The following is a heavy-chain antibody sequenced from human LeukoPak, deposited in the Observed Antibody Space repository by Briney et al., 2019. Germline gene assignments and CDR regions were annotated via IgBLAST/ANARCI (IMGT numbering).Heavy chain of an antibody. D-gene: IGHD6-6*01. CDR3: ARSIAARPGYYYYYMDV. CDR1: GYTFTGYY. CDR2: INPNSGGT. J-gene: IGHJ6*03. Sequence: ASVKVSCKASGYTFTGYYMHWVRQAPGQGLEWMGWINPNSGGTNYAQKFQGRVTMTRDTSISTAYMELSRLRSDDTAVYYCARSIAARPGYYYYYMDVWGKGTTVTVSS. V-gene: IGHV1-2*02.